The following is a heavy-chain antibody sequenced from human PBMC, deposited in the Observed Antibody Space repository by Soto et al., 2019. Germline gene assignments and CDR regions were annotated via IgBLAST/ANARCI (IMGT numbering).Heavy chain of an antibody. CDR3: AKGPEGLRKYYYMDV. CDR2: ISGSGGST. V-gene: IGHV3-23*01. J-gene: IGHJ6*03. D-gene: IGHD4-17*01. CDR1: GFTFSSYA. Sequence: GSLRLSCAASGFTFSSYAMSWVRQAPGKGLEWVSAISGSGGSTYYADSVKGRFTISRDNSKNTLYLQMNSLRAEDTAVYYCAKGPEGLRKYYYMDVWGKGTTVTVSS.